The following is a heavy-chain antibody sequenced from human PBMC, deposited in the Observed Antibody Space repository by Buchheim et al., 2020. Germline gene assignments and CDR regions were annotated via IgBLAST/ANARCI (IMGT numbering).Heavy chain of an antibody. CDR3: AKLYYYDSSGSPAYNWFDP. CDR2: ISGSGGST. V-gene: IGHV3-23*01. Sequence: EVQLLESGGGLVQPGGSLRLSCAASGFTFSSYAMSWVRQAPGKGLEWVSAISGSGGSTYYADSVKGRFTISRDNSKNTLYLQMNSLRPEDTAVYYCAKLYYYDSSGSPAYNWFDPWGQGTL. CDR1: GFTFSSYA. J-gene: IGHJ5*02. D-gene: IGHD3-22*01.